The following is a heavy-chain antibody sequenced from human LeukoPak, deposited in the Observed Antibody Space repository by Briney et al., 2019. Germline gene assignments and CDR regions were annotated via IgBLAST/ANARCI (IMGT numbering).Heavy chain of an antibody. CDR1: GYSISSGYY. V-gene: IGHV4-38-2*02. Sequence: SETLSLTCTVSGYSISSGYYWGWIRQPPGKWLEWIGSIYHSGSTYYNPSLKSRVTISVDTSKNQFSLKLSSVTAADTAVYYCARVKQWLVNYAFDIWGQGTMVTVSS. CDR2: IYHSGST. D-gene: IGHD6-19*01. J-gene: IGHJ3*02. CDR3: ARVKQWLVNYAFDI.